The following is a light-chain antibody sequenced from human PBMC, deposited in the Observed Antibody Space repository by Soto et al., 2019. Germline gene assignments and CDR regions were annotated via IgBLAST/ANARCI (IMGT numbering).Light chain of an antibody. CDR2: AAS. J-gene: IGKJ4*01. Sequence: MTQSPSSLSASVGDRVTITCRASQSITTYLNWYRQKPGKAPKLLIYAASSLQSGVPSRFSGSGSETEFTLSISSLQPEDFATYFCQQIYSAPLTFGGGTKV. CDR3: QQIYSAPLT. V-gene: IGKV1-39*01. CDR1: QSITTY.